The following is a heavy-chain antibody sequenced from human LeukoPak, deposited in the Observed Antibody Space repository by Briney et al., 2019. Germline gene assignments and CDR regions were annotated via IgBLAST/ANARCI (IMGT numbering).Heavy chain of an antibody. Sequence: ASVKVSCKASGYTFTSYYMHWVRQAPGQGLEWMGIINPSGGSTSYAQKFQGRVTMTRDMSTSTVYMELSSLRSEDTAVYYCARDRGAWHDAFDIWGQGTMVTVSS. D-gene: IGHD3-10*01. J-gene: IGHJ3*02. CDR2: INPSGGST. CDR3: ARDRGAWHDAFDI. CDR1: GYTFTSYY. V-gene: IGHV1-46*01.